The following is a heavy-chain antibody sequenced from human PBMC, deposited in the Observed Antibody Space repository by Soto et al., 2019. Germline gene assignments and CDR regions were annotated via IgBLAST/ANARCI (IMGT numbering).Heavy chain of an antibody. Sequence: SVKSSFEASEGTFSVYAISGVRQAPGQGLEWMGGIIPIFGTANYAQKFQGRVTITADESTSTAYMELSSLRSEDTAVYYCARTADILTGFNNYFDYWGQGPLVTVS. CDR3: ARTADILTGFNNYFDY. D-gene: IGHD3-9*01. CDR2: IIPIFGTA. J-gene: IGHJ4*02. CDR1: EGTFSVYA. V-gene: IGHV1-69*13.